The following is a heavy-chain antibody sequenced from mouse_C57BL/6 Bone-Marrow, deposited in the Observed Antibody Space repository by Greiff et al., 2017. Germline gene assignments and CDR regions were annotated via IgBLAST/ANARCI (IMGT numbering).Heavy chain of an antibody. D-gene: IGHD1-1*01. CDR1: GYTFTSYT. J-gene: IGHJ3*01. Sequence: QVQLQQSGAELARPGASVKMSCKASGYTFTSYTMHWVKQRPGQGLEWIGYINPSSGYTKYNQKFKDKATLTADKSSSTADMQLSSLTSEDSAVYYCARPLRGFAYWGQGTLVTVSA. CDR2: INPSSGYT. V-gene: IGHV1-4*01. CDR3: ARPLRGFAY.